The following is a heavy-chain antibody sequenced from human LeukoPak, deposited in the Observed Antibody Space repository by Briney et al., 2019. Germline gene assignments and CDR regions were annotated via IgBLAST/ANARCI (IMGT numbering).Heavy chain of an antibody. V-gene: IGHV1-46*01. CDR1: GYTFTSYY. Sequence: ASVKVSCKASGYTFTSYYMHWVRQAPGQGLEWMGIINPSGGSTSYAQKFQGRVTITTDESTSTAYMELSSLRSEDTAVYYCASSYYYDSSGYYGDFDYWGQGTLVTVSS. J-gene: IGHJ4*02. D-gene: IGHD3-22*01. CDR2: INPSGGST. CDR3: ASSYYYDSSGYYGDFDY.